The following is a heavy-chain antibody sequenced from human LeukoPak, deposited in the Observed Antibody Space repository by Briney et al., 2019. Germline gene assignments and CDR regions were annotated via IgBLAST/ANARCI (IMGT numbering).Heavy chain of an antibody. Sequence: ASVKVSRKASGYTFTSYGISWVRQAPGQGLEWMGWISAYNGNANYAQKLQGRVTMTTDTSTSTAYMELRSLRSDDTAVYYCARDGTTDYDFWSGYPYYYYGMDVWGQGTTVTVSS. V-gene: IGHV1-18*01. D-gene: IGHD3-3*01. CDR1: GYTFTSYG. CDR2: ISAYNGNA. J-gene: IGHJ6*02. CDR3: ARDGTTDYDFWSGYPYYYYGMDV.